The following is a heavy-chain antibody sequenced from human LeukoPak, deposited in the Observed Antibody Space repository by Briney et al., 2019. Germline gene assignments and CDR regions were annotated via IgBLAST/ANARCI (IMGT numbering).Heavy chain of an antibody. Sequence: ASVKVSCKASGYTFTGYYMHWVRQAPGQGLEWMGWISAYNGNTNYAQKLQGRVTMTTDTSTSTAYMELRSLRSDDTAVYYCARVPGYCSSTSCWDWFDPWGQGTLVTVSS. V-gene: IGHV1-18*04. J-gene: IGHJ5*02. CDR3: ARVPGYCSSTSCWDWFDP. CDR2: ISAYNGNT. CDR1: GYTFTGYY. D-gene: IGHD2-2*01.